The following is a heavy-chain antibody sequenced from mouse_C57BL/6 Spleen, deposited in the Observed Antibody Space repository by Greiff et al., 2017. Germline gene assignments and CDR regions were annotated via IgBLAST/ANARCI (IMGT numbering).Heavy chain of an antibody. V-gene: IGHV1-54*01. J-gene: IGHJ4*01. D-gene: IGHD2-4*01. CDR3: ARGGIYYDYSYAMDY. CDR2: INPGSGGT. Sequence: QVHVKQSGAELVRPGTSVKVSCKASGYAFTNYLIEWVKQRPGQGLEWIGVINPGSGGTNYNEKFKGKATLTADKSSSTAYMQLSSLTSEDSAVYFCARGGIYYDYSYAMDYWGQGTSVTVSS. CDR1: GYAFTNYL.